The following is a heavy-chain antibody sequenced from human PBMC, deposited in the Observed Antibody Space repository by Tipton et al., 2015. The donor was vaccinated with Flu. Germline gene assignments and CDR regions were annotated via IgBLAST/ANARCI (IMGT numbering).Heavy chain of an antibody. CDR3: VRQIAGSDSY. V-gene: IGHV3-7*01. J-gene: IGHJ4*02. CDR1: ESTFGLYW. Sequence: VQLVQSGGGLVQPGGSLRLSCVGSESTFGLYWMTWVRQAPGKGLEWVANIKQDGSEIYYVDSVKGRFTISRDNAKNSLYLQMNSLRVEDTAIYYCVRQIAGSDSYWGQGTLATVSS. D-gene: IGHD2-21*02. CDR2: IKQDGSEI.